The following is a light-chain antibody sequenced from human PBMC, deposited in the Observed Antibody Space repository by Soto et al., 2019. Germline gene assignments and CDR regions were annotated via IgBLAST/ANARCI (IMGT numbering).Light chain of an antibody. V-gene: IGLV2-23*02. CDR1: SSDVGIYDL. CDR2: EVT. J-gene: IGLJ1*01. Sequence: QSVLTQPASVSGSPGQSITISCTGTSSDVGIYDLVSWYKHHPGRAPQLIIYEVTKRPSGVSNRVSGSKSGNTASLTISGLQAEDEADYYCCSYAGSSTFVFGTGTKLTVL. CDR3: CSYAGSSTFV.